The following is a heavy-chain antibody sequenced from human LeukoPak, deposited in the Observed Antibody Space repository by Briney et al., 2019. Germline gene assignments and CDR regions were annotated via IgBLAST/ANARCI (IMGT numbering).Heavy chain of an antibody. D-gene: IGHD6-13*01. J-gene: IGHJ5*02. CDR3: ARDIIPSSWYDNWFDP. CDR1: GGSISSYY. Sequence: SETLSLTCTVSGGSISSYYWSWIRQPAGKGLEWIGRIYTSGSTNYNPSPKSRVTMSVDTSKNQFSLKLSSVTAADTAVYYCARDIIPSSWYDNWFDPWGQGTLVTASS. V-gene: IGHV4-4*07. CDR2: IYTSGST.